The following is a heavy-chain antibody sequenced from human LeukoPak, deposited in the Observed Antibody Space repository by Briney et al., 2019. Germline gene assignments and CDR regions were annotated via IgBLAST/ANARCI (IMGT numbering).Heavy chain of an antibody. D-gene: IGHD5-18*01. CDR1: GFVFSIYT. J-gene: IGHJ4*02. CDR2: ISGSGNGFSI. Sequence: PGGSLRLSCSASGFVFSIYTMYWVRQTPGKGPEYVSTISGSGNGFSIYYADSVKGRFTISRDDSKNTLYLQTNSLRAEDTAVYYCAKDLPTAMAPGFDYWGQGTLVTVSS. V-gene: IGHV3-64*04. CDR3: AKDLPTAMAPGFDY.